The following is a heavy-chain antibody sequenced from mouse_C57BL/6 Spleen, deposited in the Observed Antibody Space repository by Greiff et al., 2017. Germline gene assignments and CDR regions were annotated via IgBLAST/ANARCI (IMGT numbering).Heavy chain of an antibody. CDR3: ARSGGNYYFDY. D-gene: IGHD2-1*01. CDR1: GYTFTSYW. J-gene: IGHJ2*01. Sequence: QVQLQQPGAELVMPGASVKLSCKASGYTFTSYWMHWVKQRPGQGLEWIGEIDPSDSYTNYNQEFKGKSTLTVDKSSSTAYMQLSSLTSEDSAVYYCARSGGNYYFDYWGQGTTLTVSS. V-gene: IGHV1-69*01. CDR2: IDPSDSYT.